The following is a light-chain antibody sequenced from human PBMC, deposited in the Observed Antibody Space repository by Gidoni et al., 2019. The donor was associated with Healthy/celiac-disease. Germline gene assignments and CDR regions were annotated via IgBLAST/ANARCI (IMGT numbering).Light chain of an antibody. V-gene: IGKV1-5*03. CDR2: KAS. J-gene: IGKJ1*01. CDR3: QQYNSYPAT. Sequence: DIQMTQSPSTLSASVGDRVTITCRASQSISSWLAWYQQKPGKAPKLLIYKASSLESGVPSRFSGSGSETEFTLTISSLQPDDFATYYCQQYNSYPATFGQGTKVEIK. CDR1: QSISSW.